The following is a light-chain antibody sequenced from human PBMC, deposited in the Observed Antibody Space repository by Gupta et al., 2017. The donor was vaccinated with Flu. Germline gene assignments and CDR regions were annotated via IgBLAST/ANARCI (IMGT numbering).Light chain of an antibody. V-gene: IGKV2-28*01. CDR2: LGS. CDR1: QNLLHSNGYNY. CDR3: MQARQTPPS. Sequence: DIVMTQSPLCLPVTPGEPASISCRSSQNLLHSNGYNYLDWYMQKPGQSPQLLIYLGSNRASGVPDRFSGSGSGTDFTLKISRVEAEDVGVYYCMQARQTPPSFGQGTKLEIK. J-gene: IGKJ2*03.